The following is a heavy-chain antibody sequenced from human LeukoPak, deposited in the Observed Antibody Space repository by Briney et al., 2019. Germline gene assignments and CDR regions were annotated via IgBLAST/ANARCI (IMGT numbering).Heavy chain of an antibody. CDR3: ASTGYSSGWSGLYFDY. J-gene: IGHJ4*02. Sequence: PSETLSLTCAVSGGSISSSNWWSWVRQPPGKGREWIGEIYHSGSTNYNPSLKSRVTISVDKSKNQFSLKLSSVTAADTAVYYCASTGYSSGWSGLYFDYWGQGTLVTVFS. CDR2: IYHSGST. D-gene: IGHD6-19*01. CDR1: GGSISSSNW. V-gene: IGHV4-4*02.